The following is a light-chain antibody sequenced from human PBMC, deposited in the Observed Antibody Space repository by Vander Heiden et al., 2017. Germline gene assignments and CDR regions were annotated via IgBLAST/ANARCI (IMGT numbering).Light chain of an antibody. J-gene: IGKJ1*01. CDR3: QQYNNWPWT. CDR1: QGVSSN. CDR2: GAS. Sequence: EIVMTQSPVTLSVSPGARATLSCRASQGVSSNLAWYQRTPGQAPMLLIYGASTRATGITARFSGSWSGTEFTLTISSLQSEDFAVYYCQQYNNWPWTFGQGTKVEIK. V-gene: IGKV3-15*01.